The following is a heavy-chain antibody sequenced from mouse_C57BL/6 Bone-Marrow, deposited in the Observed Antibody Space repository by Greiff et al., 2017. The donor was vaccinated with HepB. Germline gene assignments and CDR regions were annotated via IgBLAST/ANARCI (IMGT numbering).Heavy chain of an antibody. Sequence: DVMLVESGGDLVKPGGSLKLSCAASGFTFSSYGMSWVRQTPDKRLEWVATISSGGSYTYYPDSVKGRFPISRDNAKNTLYLQMSSLKAEDTAKYYWGRHHDGAFAYWGQGTPVTVSS. CDR2: ISSGGSYT. CDR3: GRHHDGAFAY. CDR1: GFTFSSYG. J-gene: IGHJ3*01. D-gene: IGHD1-2*01. V-gene: IGHV5-6*02.